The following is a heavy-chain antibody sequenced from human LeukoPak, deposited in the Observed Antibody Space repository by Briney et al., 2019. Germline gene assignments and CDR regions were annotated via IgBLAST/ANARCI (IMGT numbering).Heavy chain of an antibody. V-gene: IGHV1-8*01. D-gene: IGHD3-3*01. J-gene: IGHJ6*03. Sequence: ASVKVSCKASGYTFTSYDINWVRQAPGQGLEWMGWMNPNSGNTGYAQKFQGRVTMTRNTSISTAYMELSSLRSEDTAVYYCARHVRFLEYMDVWGKGTTVTVSS. CDR3: ARHVRFLEYMDV. CDR1: GYTFTSYD. CDR2: MNPNSGNT.